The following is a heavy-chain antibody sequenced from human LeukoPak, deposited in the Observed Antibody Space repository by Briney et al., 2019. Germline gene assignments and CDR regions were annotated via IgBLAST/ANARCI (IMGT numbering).Heavy chain of an antibody. CDR2: INTNTGNP. J-gene: IGHJ4*02. CDR1: GYTFTSYY. Sequence: ASVKVSCKASGYTFTSYYMHWVRQAPGQGLEWMGWINTNTGNPTYAQGFTGRFVFSLDTYVRTSYLQINSLKAEDTAVYYCARLRRGSSTSPFYFDYWGEGTLVTVSS. V-gene: IGHV7-4-1*02. CDR3: ARLRRGSSTSPFYFDY. D-gene: IGHD6-13*01.